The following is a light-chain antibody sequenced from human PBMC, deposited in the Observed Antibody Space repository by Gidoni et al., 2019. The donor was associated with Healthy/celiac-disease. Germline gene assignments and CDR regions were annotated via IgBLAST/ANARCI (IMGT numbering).Light chain of an antibody. CDR3: QQRSNWPPWT. CDR2: DAS. CDR1: QSVSSY. Sequence: EIVLTQSPATLSLSPGKRATLSCRASQSVSSYLAGYQQKPGQAPRLLIYDASNRATGIPARFSGSGSGTDFTLTISSLEPEDFAVYYCQQRSNWPPWTFGQGTKVEIK. J-gene: IGKJ1*01. V-gene: IGKV3-11*01.